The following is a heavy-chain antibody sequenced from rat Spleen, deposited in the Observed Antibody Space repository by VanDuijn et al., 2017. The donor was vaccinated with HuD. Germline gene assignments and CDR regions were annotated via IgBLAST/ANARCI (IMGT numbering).Heavy chain of an antibody. CDR2: ISPSGVT. CDR1: GFTFSNFD. V-gene: IGHV5-25*01. D-gene: IGHD4-3*01. Sequence: EVQLVESGGGLVRPGGSLKLSCSVSGFTFSNFDMAWVRQAPTKGLEWVSSISPSGVTYYRDSVKGRFTVSRENAKSTLHFLMDSLRSEDAATYYCVRQDTSGYSNWFAYWGQGALVTVSS. J-gene: IGHJ3*01. CDR3: VRQDTSGYSNWFAY.